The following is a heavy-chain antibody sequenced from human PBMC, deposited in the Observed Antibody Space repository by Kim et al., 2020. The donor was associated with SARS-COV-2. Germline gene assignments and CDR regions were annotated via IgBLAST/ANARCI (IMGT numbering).Heavy chain of an antibody. J-gene: IGHJ4*02. D-gene: IGHD6-13*01. Sequence: SGSSYIYYADSVKSRFTISRDDAKNSLYLQMNSLRVEDTAVYYCARGGSRWGQGTMVTVSS. CDR2: SGSSYI. V-gene: IGHV3-21*01. CDR3: ARGGSR.